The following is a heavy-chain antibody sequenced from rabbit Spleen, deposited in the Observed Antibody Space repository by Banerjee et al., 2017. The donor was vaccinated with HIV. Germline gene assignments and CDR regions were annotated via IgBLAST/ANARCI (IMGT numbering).Heavy chain of an antibody. CDR2: IYHGDGST. CDR3: ARATNVADWGWDL. V-gene: IGHV1S47*01. D-gene: IGHD3-1*01. Sequence: QEQLVESGGGLVQPEGSLTLTCKASGFDFSNNAMCWVRQTPGKGPEWIACIYHGDGSTYYASWVNGRFTISKTSSTTVTLQMTSLTAADTATYFCARATNVADWGWDLRGPGTLVTVS. CDR1: GFDFSNNA. J-gene: IGHJ4*01.